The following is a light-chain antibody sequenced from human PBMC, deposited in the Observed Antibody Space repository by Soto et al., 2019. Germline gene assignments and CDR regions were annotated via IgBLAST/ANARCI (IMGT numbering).Light chain of an antibody. V-gene: IGLV1-40*01. CDR2: GNN. Sequence: QSVLTQPPSVSGAPGQRVTISCTGSSSNIGAGYDVHWYQQLPGTAPKLLIYGNNNRPSGVPDRVSGSKSGTSASLAVTGVQAEDEADYYCQSYATGLSVLYVFGTGTKVTVL. J-gene: IGLJ1*01. CDR1: SSNIGAGYD. CDR3: QSYATGLSVLYV.